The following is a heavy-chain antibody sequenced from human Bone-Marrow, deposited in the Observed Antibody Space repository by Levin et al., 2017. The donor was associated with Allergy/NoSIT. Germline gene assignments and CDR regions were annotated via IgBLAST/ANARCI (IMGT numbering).Heavy chain of an antibody. D-gene: IGHD3-22*01. Sequence: ESGPTLVKPTQTLTLTCTFSGFSLSTSGVGVGWIRQPPGKALEWLALIYWDDDKRYSPSLKSRLTITKDTSKNQVVLTMTNMDPVHTATYYCARGSSGYYSFDYWGQGTLVTVSS. CDR1: GFSLSTSGVG. V-gene: IGHV2-5*02. J-gene: IGHJ4*02. CDR3: ARGSSGYYSFDY. CDR2: IYWDDDK.